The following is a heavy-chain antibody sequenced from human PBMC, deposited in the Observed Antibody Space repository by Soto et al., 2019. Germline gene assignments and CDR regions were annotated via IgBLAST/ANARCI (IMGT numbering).Heavy chain of an antibody. V-gene: IGHV4-59*01. Sequence: PSETLSLTCTVSGDSIRPYYWTWIRQPPGKGLEWIGYVYYSGSVNYKSSLKSRVTMSVDTSKNQLSLRLNSVTAADTAVYYCARVTYDSFTAYSYYFDYWGQGTLVTVSS. D-gene: IGHD3-9*01. J-gene: IGHJ4*02. CDR2: VYYSGSV. CDR1: GDSIRPYY. CDR3: ARVTYDSFTAYSYYFDY.